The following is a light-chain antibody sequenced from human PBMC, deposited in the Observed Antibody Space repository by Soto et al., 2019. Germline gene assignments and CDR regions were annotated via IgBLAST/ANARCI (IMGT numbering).Light chain of an antibody. J-gene: IGKJ5*01. V-gene: IGKV3-11*01. CDR2: DAS. CDR3: QQRANWPAT. Sequence: EIVLAQSPATLSLSPGERVTLTCRASQSVRSYLAWYQQKPGQAPRLLIYDASNRATGIPARFSGSGSGTEFTLTISSLEPGDFAVYYCQQRANWPATFGQGTRLEIK. CDR1: QSVRSY.